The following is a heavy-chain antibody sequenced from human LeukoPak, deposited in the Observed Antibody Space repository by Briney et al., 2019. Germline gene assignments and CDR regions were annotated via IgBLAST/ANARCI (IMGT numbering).Heavy chain of an antibody. J-gene: IGHJ5*02. CDR3: ARDLSVAAARYRFDP. Sequence: GGSLRLSCAASGFTFSSYWMHWVRQAPGKGLVWVSRINSDGSSTSYADSVKGRFTISRDNAKNTLYLQMNSLRAEDTAVYYCARDLSVAAARYRFDPWGQGTLVTVSS. V-gene: IGHV3-74*01. CDR2: INSDGSST. CDR1: GFTFSSYW. D-gene: IGHD6-13*01.